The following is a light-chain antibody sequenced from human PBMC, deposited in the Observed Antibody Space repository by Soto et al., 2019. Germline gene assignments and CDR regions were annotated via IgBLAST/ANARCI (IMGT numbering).Light chain of an antibody. CDR1: SSDVGSYNL. Sequence: QSALTQPASVSGSPGQSITISCTGTSSDVGSYNLVSWYQQHPGKAPKLMIYEGSKRPSGVSNRFSGSKSGNTASLTISGLQAEDEADYYCCSYAGSSTFLYAFGTGTRSPS. J-gene: IGLJ1*01. V-gene: IGLV2-23*03. CDR2: EGS. CDR3: CSYAGSSTFLYA.